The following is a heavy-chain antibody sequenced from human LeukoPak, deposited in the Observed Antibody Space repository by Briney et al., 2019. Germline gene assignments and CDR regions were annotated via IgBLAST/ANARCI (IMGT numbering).Heavy chain of an antibody. CDR3: ARDVFFRAHNWFDP. V-gene: IGHV4-39*02. D-gene: IGHD2/OR15-2a*01. CDR1: GGSISSTSYY. J-gene: IGHJ5*02. Sequence: SETLSLTCTVSGGSISSTSYYWGWIRQPPGKGLEWIGSIYYSGSTYHNPSLKSRVTISVDTSKNQFSLKLSSVTAADTAVYYCARDVFFRAHNWFDPWGQGTLVTVSS. CDR2: IYYSGST.